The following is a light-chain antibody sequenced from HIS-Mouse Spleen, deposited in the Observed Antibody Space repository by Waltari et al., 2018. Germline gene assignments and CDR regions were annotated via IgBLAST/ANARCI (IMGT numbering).Light chain of an antibody. J-gene: IGLJ1*01. CDR3: CSYAGSYTGV. CDR1: SSDVGGYNY. CDR2: DVS. V-gene: IGLV2-11*01. Sequence: QSALTQPRSVSGSPGQSVTISCTGTSSDVGGYNYVSWYQQHPGKAPKLMIYDVSKRPSGVPDRFSGSKSGNTASLTISGLQAEDEADYYCCSYAGSYTGVFGTGTNVTVL.